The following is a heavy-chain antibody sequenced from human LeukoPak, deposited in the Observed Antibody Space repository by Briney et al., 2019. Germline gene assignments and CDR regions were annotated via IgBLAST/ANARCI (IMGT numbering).Heavy chain of an antibody. CDR2: MNPNSGDT. V-gene: IGHV1-8*01. Sequence: ASVKVSCKASGYSLTSHDINWVRQAAGQGLEWMGWMNPNSGDTGYAQKFQDRVTMTRDTSINTVYMELNSLTSEDTAVYYCARRAGAYSHPYDYWGQGTLVTVSS. CDR1: GYSLTSHD. D-gene: IGHD4/OR15-4a*01. CDR3: ARRAGAYSHPYDY. J-gene: IGHJ4*02.